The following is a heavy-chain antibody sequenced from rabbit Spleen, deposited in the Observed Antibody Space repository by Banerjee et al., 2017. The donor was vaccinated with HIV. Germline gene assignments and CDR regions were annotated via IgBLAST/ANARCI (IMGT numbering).Heavy chain of an antibody. V-gene: IGHV1S45*01. J-gene: IGHJ6*01. CDR2: IDTGSSGFT. CDR1: GVSFSSYYY. D-gene: IGHD8-1*01. Sequence: QEQLEESGGGLVKPGGALTLTCKASGVSFSSYYYICWVRQAPGKGLEWIACIDTGSSGFTYFASWAKGRFTISKTSSTTVTLQMTSLTAADTATYFCARDAGSSFSTYGMDLWGPGTLVTVS. CDR3: ARDAGSSFSTYGMDL.